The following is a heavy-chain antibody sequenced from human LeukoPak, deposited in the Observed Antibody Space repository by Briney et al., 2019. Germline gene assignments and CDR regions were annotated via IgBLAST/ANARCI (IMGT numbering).Heavy chain of an antibody. CDR3: ARTEWDSHPGSFDI. CDR1: GFTFSSYS. CDR2: IDISGSTI. V-gene: IGHV3-48*02. D-gene: IGHD1-26*01. J-gene: IGHJ3*02. Sequence: GGSLRLSCAASGFTFSSYSMNWVRQAPGKGLELISYIDISGSTIYYADSVKGRFTISRDNAKNSLYLQMNSLRDEDTAVFYCARTEWDSHPGSFDIWGQGTTATVSS.